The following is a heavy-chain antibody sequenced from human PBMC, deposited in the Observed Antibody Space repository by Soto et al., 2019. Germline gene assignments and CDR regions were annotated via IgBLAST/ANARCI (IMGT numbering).Heavy chain of an antibody. Sequence: SLRLSCAASGFTFSSYAMHWVRQAPGKGLEWVAVISYDGSNKYYADSVKGRFTISRDNSKNTLYLQMNSLRAEDTAVYYCAREYLALGPYGMDVWGQGTTVTVSS. D-gene: IGHD3-10*01. CDR1: GFTFSSYA. CDR3: AREYLALGPYGMDV. V-gene: IGHV3-30-3*01. J-gene: IGHJ6*02. CDR2: ISYDGSNK.